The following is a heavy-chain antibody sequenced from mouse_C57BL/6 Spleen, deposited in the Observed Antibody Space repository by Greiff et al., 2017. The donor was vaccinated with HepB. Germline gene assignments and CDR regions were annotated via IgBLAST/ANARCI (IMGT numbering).Heavy chain of an antibody. J-gene: IGHJ4*01. CDR1: GFTFSDYG. V-gene: IGHV5-17*01. D-gene: IGHD2-2*01. Sequence: DVKLVESGGGLVKPGGSLKLSCAASGFTFSDYGMHWVRQAPEKGLEWVAYISSGSSTIYYADTVKGRFTISRDNAKNTLFLQMTSLRSEDTAMYYCARGVLWFYAMDYWGQGTSVTVSS. CDR3: ARGVLWFYAMDY. CDR2: ISSGSSTI.